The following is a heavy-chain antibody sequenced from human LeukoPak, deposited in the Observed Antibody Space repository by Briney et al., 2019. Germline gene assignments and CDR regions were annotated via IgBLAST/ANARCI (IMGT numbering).Heavy chain of an antibody. J-gene: IGHJ4*02. D-gene: IGHD3-10*01. CDR2: ISAYNGNT. Sequence: ASVKVFCKASGYTFTSYGISWVRQAPGQGLEWMGWISAYNGNTNYAQKLQGRVTMTTDTSTSTAYMELRSLRSDDTAVYYCARESLWFGELPFDYWGQGTLVTVSS. CDR1: GYTFTSYG. V-gene: IGHV1-18*04. CDR3: ARESLWFGELPFDY.